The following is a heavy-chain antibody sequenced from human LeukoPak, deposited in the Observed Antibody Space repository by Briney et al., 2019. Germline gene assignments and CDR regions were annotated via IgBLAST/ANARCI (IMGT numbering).Heavy chain of an antibody. CDR1: GFTFSKHA. J-gene: IGHJ4*02. CDR3: ARDREYDSSGYYSPGGFDY. V-gene: IGHV3-21*01. D-gene: IGHD3-22*01. CDR2: ISSSGTYI. Sequence: GGSLRLSCETSGFTFSKHALNWVRQAPGKGLEWVSSISSSGTYIYYADSLKGRFTISRDNSKNTLYLQMNSLRAEDTAVYYCARDREYDSSGYYSPGGFDYWGQGTLVTVSS.